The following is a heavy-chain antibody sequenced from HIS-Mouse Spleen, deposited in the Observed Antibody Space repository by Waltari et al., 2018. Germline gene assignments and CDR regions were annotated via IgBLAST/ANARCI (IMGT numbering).Heavy chain of an antibody. CDR1: GGSTRSSSYY. CDR3: AREIPYSSSWYDWYFDL. CDR2: IYYSGST. V-gene: IGHV4-39*07. D-gene: IGHD6-13*01. J-gene: IGHJ2*01. Sequence: QLQLQESGPGLVKPSETPSLTCTVSGGSTRSSSYYWGWIRQPPGQGLEWIGSIYYSGSTYYNPSLKSRVTISVDTSKNQFSLKLSSVTAADTAVYYCAREIPYSSSWYDWYFDLWGRGTLVTVSS.